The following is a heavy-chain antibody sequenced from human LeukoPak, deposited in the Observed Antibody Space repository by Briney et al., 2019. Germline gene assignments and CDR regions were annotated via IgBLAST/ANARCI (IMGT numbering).Heavy chain of an antibody. Sequence: GGSLRLSCAASGFTFSSYAMHWVRQAPGKGLEWVAVISYDGSNKYYADSVKGRFTISRDNSKNTLYLQMNSLRAEDTAVYYCARSPDCLYYDRLEGYFQHWGQGTLVTVSS. J-gene: IGHJ1*01. D-gene: IGHD3-22*01. CDR1: GFTFSSYA. CDR2: ISYDGSNK. CDR3: ARSPDCLYYDRLEGYFQH. V-gene: IGHV3-30-3*01.